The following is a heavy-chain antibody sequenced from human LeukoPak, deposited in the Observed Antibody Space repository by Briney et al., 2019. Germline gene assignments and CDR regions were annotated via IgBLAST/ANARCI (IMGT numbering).Heavy chain of an antibody. J-gene: IGHJ6*03. CDR1: GGSISSSSYY. D-gene: IGHD2-2*01. V-gene: IGHV4-39*07. Sequence: SETLCLTCTVSGGSISSSSYYWGWIRQPPGKGLEWIGSIYYSGSTYYNPSLKSRVTISVDTSKNQFSLKLSSVTAADTAVYYCASVIVVVPAADHYYYYMDVWGKGTTVTVSS. CDR3: ASVIVVVPAADHYYYYMDV. CDR2: IYYSGST.